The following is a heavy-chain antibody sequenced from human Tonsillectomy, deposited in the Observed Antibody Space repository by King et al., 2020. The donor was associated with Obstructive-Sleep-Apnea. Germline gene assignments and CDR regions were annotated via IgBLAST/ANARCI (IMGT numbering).Heavy chain of an antibody. CDR3: AGGSGGSVY. J-gene: IGHJ4*02. CDR1: GGSISSSY. Sequence: VQLQESGPGLVKPSETLSLTCTVSGGSISSSYWSCIRQPPGKGQEWIGYIYYSGSTNYNPPLKSRVTISVDTSKNPFSLRLSSVNAAETAVYYCAGGSGGSVYWGQGTLVTVSP. V-gene: IGHV4-59*01. D-gene: IGHD3-10*01. CDR2: IYYSGST.